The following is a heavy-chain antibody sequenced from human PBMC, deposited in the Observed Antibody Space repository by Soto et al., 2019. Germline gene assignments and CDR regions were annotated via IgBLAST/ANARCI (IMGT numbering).Heavy chain of an antibody. J-gene: IGHJ6*02. CDR3: ARLRYSSGWHGGYYYYGMDV. CDR2: IHYSGST. D-gene: IGHD6-19*01. CDR1: GGSISSSSYY. Sequence: ATLSLTGTVSGGSISSSSYYWGWIRQPPGKGLEWIGSIHYSGSTYYNPSLKSRVTISVDTSKNQFSLKLSSVTAADTAVYYCARLRYSSGWHGGYYYYGMDVWGQGTTVTVSS. V-gene: IGHV4-39*01.